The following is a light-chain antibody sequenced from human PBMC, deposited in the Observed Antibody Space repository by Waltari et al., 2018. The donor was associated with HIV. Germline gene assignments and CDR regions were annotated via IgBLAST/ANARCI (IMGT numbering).Light chain of an antibody. J-gene: IGKJ2*01. CDR2: KAS. Sequence: IQMTQSPSILSASVGDRITITCRASQNVDIWLAWYQQRPGRAPKLLIYKASTLEYDVPARFSGSGSGTNFTLTINNLHPDDFATYYCQQYNSDFYTFGLGTRLDLK. CDR3: QQYNSDFYT. CDR1: QNVDIW. V-gene: IGKV1-5*03.